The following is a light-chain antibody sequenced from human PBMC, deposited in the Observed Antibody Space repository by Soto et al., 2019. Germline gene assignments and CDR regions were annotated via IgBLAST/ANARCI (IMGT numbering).Light chain of an antibody. V-gene: IGLV1-44*01. CDR1: SSNIESNT. Sequence: QPVLTQPPSASGTPGQRVTIACSGGSSNIESNTVNWYQQVPGTAPKLLVYSNNQRPSGVPDRFSGSQAGTSASLAISGLQSEDEADYYCATWDDSLNGWVIGGGTKVTVL. J-gene: IGLJ2*01. CDR3: ATWDDSLNGWV. CDR2: SNN.